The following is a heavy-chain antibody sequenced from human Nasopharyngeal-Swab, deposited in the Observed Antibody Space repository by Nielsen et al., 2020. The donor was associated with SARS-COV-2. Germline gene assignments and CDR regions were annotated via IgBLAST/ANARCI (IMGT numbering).Heavy chain of an antibody. D-gene: IGHD3-9*01. V-gene: IGHV1-46*01. Sequence: ASVKVSCKASGYTFTSYYMHWVRQAPGQGLEWMGIINPSGGSTSYAQKFQGRVTMTRDTSTSTVYMELSSLRSEDTAVYYCAEDLLAYDILTGYSSWGQGTLVTVSS. CDR1: GYTFTSYY. CDR2: INPSGGST. J-gene: IGHJ4*02. CDR3: AEDLLAYDILTGYSS.